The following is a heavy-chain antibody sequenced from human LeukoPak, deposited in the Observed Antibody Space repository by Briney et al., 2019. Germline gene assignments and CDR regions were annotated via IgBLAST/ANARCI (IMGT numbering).Heavy chain of an antibody. D-gene: IGHD5-18*01. CDR2: IYYSGST. CDR1: GGSISSYY. V-gene: IGHV4-59*08. Sequence: SETLSLTCTVSGGSISSYYWSWIRQPPGKGLEWIGYIYYSGSTNYNPSLKSRVTISVDTPKNQFSLKLSSVTAADTAVYYCASLGQEYSLDYWGQGTLVTVSS. J-gene: IGHJ4*02. CDR3: ASLGQEYSLDY.